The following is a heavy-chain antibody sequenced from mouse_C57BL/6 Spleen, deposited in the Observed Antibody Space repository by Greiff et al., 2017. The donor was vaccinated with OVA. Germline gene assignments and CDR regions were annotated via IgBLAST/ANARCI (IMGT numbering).Heavy chain of an antibody. D-gene: IGHD1-1*01. CDR2: ISSGGDYI. V-gene: IGHV5-9-1*02. J-gene: IGHJ1*03. CDR3: TRDPGYGSSYWYFDG. CDR1: GFTFSSYA. Sequence: EVQLVESGAGLVKPGGSLKLSCAASGFTFSSYAMSWVRQTPEKRLEWVAYISSGGDYIYYADTVKGRFTISRDNARNTLYLQMSSLKSEDTAMYYCTRDPGYGSSYWYFDGWGTGTTVTVSS.